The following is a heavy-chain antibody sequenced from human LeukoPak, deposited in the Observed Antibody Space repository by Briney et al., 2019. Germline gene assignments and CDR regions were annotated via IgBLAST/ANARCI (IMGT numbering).Heavy chain of an antibody. CDR3: ASRQQLPGGAFDI. CDR1: GSTFSTYW. Sequence: GSLRLSCAASGSTFSTYWMSWVRQAPGKGLEWVANIKQDGSEKYYVDSVKGRFNIPRDNAKNSLYLQMNSLRAEDTAVYYCASRQQLPGGAFDIWGQGTMVTVSS. J-gene: IGHJ3*02. D-gene: IGHD6-13*01. V-gene: IGHV3-7*01. CDR2: IKQDGSEK.